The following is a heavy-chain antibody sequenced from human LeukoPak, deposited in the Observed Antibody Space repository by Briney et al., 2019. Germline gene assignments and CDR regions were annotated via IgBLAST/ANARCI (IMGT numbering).Heavy chain of an antibody. Sequence: SETLSLTCTVSGGSISSYYWSWIRQPPGKGLEWIGYIYYSGSTNYNPSLKSRVTISVDTSKNQFSLKLSSVTAADTAVYYCARGGGYCSRTSCYHFDYWGQGTLVTVSS. J-gene: IGHJ4*02. CDR2: IYYSGST. CDR1: GGSISSYY. V-gene: IGHV4-59*01. D-gene: IGHD2-2*01. CDR3: ARGGGYCSRTSCYHFDY.